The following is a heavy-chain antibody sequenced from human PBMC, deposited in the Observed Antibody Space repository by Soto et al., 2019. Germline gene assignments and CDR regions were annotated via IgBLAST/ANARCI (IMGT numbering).Heavy chain of an antibody. J-gene: IGHJ4*02. V-gene: IGHV1-18*04. Sequence: VQLVQSGAEVKKPGASVKVSCKASGYTLTSYGISWVRQAPGQGLEWRGWLSAYNGNTHYAQQLQRRVTMTTDTSMSTAYKELRSHRSDDTAVYYCAREDKYYYCSGCSIDYWGQGTVVSVSS. CDR2: LSAYNGNT. CDR1: GYTLTSYG. CDR3: AREDKYYYCSGCSIDY. D-gene: IGHD3-22*01.